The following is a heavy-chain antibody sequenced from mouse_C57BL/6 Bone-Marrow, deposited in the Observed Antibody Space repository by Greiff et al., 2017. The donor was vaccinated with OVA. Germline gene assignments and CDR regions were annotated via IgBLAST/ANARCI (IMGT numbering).Heavy chain of an antibody. D-gene: IGHD2-5*01. V-gene: IGHV1-9*01. Sequence: VKLMESGAELMKPGASVKLSCTATGYTFTGYWIEWVKQRPGHGLEWIGEILPGSGSTNYNEKFKGKATFTADTSSNTAYMQLSSLTTEDSAIYYCARKAYSNPRRPLDYWGQGTTLTVSS. CDR1: GYTFTGYW. CDR3: ARKAYSNPRRPLDY. CDR2: ILPGSGST. J-gene: IGHJ2*01.